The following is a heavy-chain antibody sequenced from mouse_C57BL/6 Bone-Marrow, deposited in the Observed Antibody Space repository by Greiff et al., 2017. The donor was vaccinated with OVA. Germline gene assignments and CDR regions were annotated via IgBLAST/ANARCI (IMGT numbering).Heavy chain of an antibody. CDR2: ISSGSSTI. CDR3: ARGELGYYFDY. V-gene: IGHV5-17*01. J-gene: IGHJ2*01. CDR1: GFTFSDYG. Sequence: EVMLVESGGGLVQPGGSLKLSCAASGFTFSDYGMHWVRQAPEKGLEWVAYISSGSSTIYYADTVKGRFTISRDNAKNTLFLQMTSLRSEDTAMYYCARGELGYYFDYWGQGTTLTVSS. D-gene: IGHD4-1*01.